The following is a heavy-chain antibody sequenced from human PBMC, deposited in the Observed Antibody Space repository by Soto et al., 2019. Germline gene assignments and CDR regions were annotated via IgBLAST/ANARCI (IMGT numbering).Heavy chain of an antibody. D-gene: IGHD6-19*01. CDR3: AKVVDSQWLGDH. Sequence: GGSKRHSNAASEVNISSYAMSWIRQAPGKGLEWVSAISGSGGSTYYADSVKGRFTISRDNSKNTLYLQMNSLRAEDTAVYYCAKVVDSQWLGDHWGQGTLVTVSS. V-gene: IGHV3-23*01. J-gene: IGHJ4*02. CDR2: ISGSGGST. CDR1: EVNISSYA.